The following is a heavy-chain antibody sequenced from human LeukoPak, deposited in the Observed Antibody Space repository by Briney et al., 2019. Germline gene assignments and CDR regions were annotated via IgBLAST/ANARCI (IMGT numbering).Heavy chain of an antibody. CDR3: ARDDPQYYDILTGYYKPNYYGMDV. CDR1: GGSISSGGYY. V-gene: IGHV4-31*03. J-gene: IGHJ6*02. D-gene: IGHD3-9*01. Sequence: SETLSLTCTVSGGSISSGGYYWSWIRQHPGKGLEWIGYIYYSGSTYYNPSLKSRVTISVDTSKNQFSLKLSSVTAADTAVYYCARDDPQYYDILTGYYKPNYYGMDVWGQGTTVTVSS. CDR2: IYYSGST.